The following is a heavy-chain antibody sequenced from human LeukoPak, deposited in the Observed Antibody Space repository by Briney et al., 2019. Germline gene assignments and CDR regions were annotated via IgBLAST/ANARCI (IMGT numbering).Heavy chain of an antibody. V-gene: IGHV3-48*04. J-gene: IGHJ4*02. CDR2: ISSSSSTI. CDR3: ARVDYGDYAGEDY. Sequence: GGSLRLSCAASGFTFSSYSMNWVRQAPGKGLEWVSYISSSSSTIYYADSVKGRFTISRDNAKNSLYLQMNSLRAEDTAVYYCARVDYGDYAGEDYWGQGTLVTVSS. CDR1: GFTFSSYS. D-gene: IGHD4-17*01.